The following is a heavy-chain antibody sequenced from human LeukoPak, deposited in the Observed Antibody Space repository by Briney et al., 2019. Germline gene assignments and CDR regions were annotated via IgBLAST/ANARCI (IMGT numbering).Heavy chain of an antibody. Sequence: PGGSLRLSCAASGFTFSSYGMHWVRQAPGKGLEWVAVISYDGSNKYYADSVKGRFTISRDNSKNTLYLQMTSLRAEDTAVYYCAKVGYCSGGSCYGGLDYWGQGTLVTVSS. CDR1: GFTFSSYG. CDR2: ISYDGSNK. V-gene: IGHV3-30*18. D-gene: IGHD2-15*01. J-gene: IGHJ4*02. CDR3: AKVGYCSGGSCYGGLDY.